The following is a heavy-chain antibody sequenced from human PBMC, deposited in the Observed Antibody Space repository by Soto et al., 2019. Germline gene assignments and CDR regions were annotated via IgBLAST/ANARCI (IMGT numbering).Heavy chain of an antibody. CDR3: ARGAIGTTVVNYYFDY. V-gene: IGHV4-34*01. Sequence: SETLSLTCAVYGGSFSGYYWSWIRQPPGKGLEWIGEINHSGSTNYNPSLKSRVTISVDTSKNQFSLKLSSVTAADTAVYYCARGAIGTTVVNYYFDYWGQGTLVTVSS. D-gene: IGHD4-17*01. CDR1: GGSFSGYY. CDR2: INHSGST. J-gene: IGHJ4*02.